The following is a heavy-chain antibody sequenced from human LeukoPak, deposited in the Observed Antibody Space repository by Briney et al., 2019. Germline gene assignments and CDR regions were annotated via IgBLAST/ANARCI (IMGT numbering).Heavy chain of an antibody. J-gene: IGHJ4*02. CDR1: GYTFTSYG. CDR2: INPNSGGT. Sequence: GASVKVSCKASGYTFTSYGISWVRQVPGQGLEWMGWINPNSGGTNYAQKFQGRVTMTRDTSISTAYMELRSLRSDDTAVYYCARDRVADYWGQGTLVTVSS. CDR3: ARDRVADY. V-gene: IGHV1-2*02.